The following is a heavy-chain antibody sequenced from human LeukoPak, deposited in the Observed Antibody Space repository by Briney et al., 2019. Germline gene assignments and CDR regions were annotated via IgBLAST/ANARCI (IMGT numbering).Heavy chain of an antibody. J-gene: IGHJ4*02. V-gene: IGHV3-64*01. D-gene: IGHD2-15*01. CDR1: GFTFSSYA. Sequence: GGSLRLSCAASGFTFSSYAMHWVRQAPEKGLEYVSAISSNGGSTYYANSVKGRFTISRDNSKNTLYLQMGSLRAEDMAVYYCARDLEGSLDYWGQGTLVTVSS. CDR2: ISSNGGST. CDR3: ARDLEGSLDY.